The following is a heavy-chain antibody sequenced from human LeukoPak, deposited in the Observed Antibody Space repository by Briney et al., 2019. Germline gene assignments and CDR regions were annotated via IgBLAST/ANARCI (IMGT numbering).Heavy chain of an antibody. CDR3: ARGRLPEN. V-gene: IGHV4-39*07. CDR2: IYYSGST. CDR1: GGSISSSSYY. Sequence: SETLSLTCTVSGGSISSSSYYWGWIRQPPGKGLEWIGSIYYSGSTYYNPSLKSRVTISVDTSKNQFSLKLSSVTAADTAVYYCARGRLPENWGQGTLVTVSS. D-gene: IGHD5-24*01. J-gene: IGHJ4*02.